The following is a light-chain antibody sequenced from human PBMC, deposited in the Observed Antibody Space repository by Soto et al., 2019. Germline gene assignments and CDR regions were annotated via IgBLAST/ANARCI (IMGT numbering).Light chain of an antibody. CDR2: TAS. CDR1: QAISNY. CDR3: QQFNNYPRT. V-gene: IGKV1-9*01. J-gene: IGKJ2*01. Sequence: DIQVTQSPSFLSASVGDRVTITCRASQAISNYLAWYQQIPGRAPKLLIYTASTLNSGVPSRFSGSGSGTDFTLTISRLPPEDFATYYCQQFNNYPRTFGQGTKLEIK.